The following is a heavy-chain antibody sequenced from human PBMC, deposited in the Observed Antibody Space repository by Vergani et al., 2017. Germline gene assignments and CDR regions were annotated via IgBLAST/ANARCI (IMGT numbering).Heavy chain of an antibody. CDR3: ARGYYDFWSGYSGWFDP. Sequence: EVPLVPSGAEVKKPGESLKISCKGSGYSFTSYWIGWVRQMPGKGLEWMGIIYPGDSDTRYSPSFQGQVTISADKSISTAYLQWSSLKASDTAMYYCARGYYDFWSGYSGWFDPWGQGTLVTVSS. CDR1: GYSFTSYW. D-gene: IGHD3-3*01. V-gene: IGHV5-51*01. J-gene: IGHJ5*02. CDR2: IYPGDSDT.